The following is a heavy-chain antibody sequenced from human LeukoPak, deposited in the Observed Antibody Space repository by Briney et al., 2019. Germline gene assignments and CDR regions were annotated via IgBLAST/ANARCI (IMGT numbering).Heavy chain of an antibody. Sequence: SETLSLTCTVSGGSISSYYWSWIRQPPGKGLEWIGYIYYSGSTNYNPSLKSRVTISVDTSKNQFSLKLSSVTAADTAVYYCARDRAAAGTHLEDWFDPRGQGTLVTVSS. J-gene: IGHJ5*02. CDR3: ARDRAAAGTHLEDWFDP. V-gene: IGHV4-59*01. D-gene: IGHD6-13*01. CDR1: GGSISSYY. CDR2: IYYSGST.